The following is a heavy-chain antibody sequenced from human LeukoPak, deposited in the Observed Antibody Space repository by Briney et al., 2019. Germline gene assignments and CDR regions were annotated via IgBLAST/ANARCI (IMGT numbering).Heavy chain of an antibody. CDR2: IKQDGSEK. CDR3: AKARAGGIAAAFNY. Sequence: GGSLRLSCAASGFTFSSYWMSWVRQAPGKGLEWVANIKQDGSEKYYVDSVKGRFTISRDNAKNSLYLQMNSLRAEDTAVYYCAKARAGGIAAAFNYWGQGTLVTVSS. V-gene: IGHV3-7*03. J-gene: IGHJ4*02. D-gene: IGHD6-13*01. CDR1: GFTFSSYW.